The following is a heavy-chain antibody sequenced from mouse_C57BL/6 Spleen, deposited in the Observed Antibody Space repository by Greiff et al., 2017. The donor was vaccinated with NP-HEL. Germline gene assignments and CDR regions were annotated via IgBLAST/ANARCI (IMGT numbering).Heavy chain of an antibody. CDR3: APYYYGPGYFDV. D-gene: IGHD1-1*01. V-gene: IGHV1-80*01. Sequence: VQLQQSGAELVKPGASVKISCKASGYAFSSYWMNWVKQRPGKGLEWIGQIYPGDGDTKYNGKFKGKATLTADKSSNPAYMQLSSLPSEDSAVYFCAPYYYGPGYFDVWGTGTTVTVSS. CDR1: GYAFSSYW. CDR2: IYPGDGDT. J-gene: IGHJ1*03.